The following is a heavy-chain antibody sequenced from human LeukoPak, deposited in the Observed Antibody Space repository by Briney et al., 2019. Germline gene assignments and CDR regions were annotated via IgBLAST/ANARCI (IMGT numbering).Heavy chain of an antibody. CDR2: IYYSGST. V-gene: IGHV4-59*01. CDR1: GGSISSYY. D-gene: IGHD6-6*01. J-gene: IGHJ3*02. Sequence: PSETLSLICTVSGGSISSYYWSWIRQPPGKGLEWIGYIYYSGSTNYNPSLKSRVTISVDTSKNQFSLKLSSVTAADTAVYYCASSSSVAFDIWGQGTMVTVSS. CDR3: ASSSSVAFDI.